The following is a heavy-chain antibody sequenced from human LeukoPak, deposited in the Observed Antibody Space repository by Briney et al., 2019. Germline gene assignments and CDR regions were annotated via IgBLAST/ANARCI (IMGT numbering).Heavy chain of an antibody. CDR3: ARAGQWLLSYYYYGMDV. CDR2: ISSSGSTI. Sequence: GGSLRLSCAASGFTFSSYEMNGVRQAPGKGLEWVSYISSSGSTIYYADSVKGRFTISRDNAKNSLYLQMNSLRAEDTAVYYCARAGQWLLSYYYYGMDVWGQGTTVTVSS. J-gene: IGHJ6*02. CDR1: GFTFSSYE. V-gene: IGHV3-48*03. D-gene: IGHD5-12*01.